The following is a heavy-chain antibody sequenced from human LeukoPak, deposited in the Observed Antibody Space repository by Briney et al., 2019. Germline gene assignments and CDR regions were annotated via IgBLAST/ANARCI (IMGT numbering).Heavy chain of an antibody. Sequence: GGSLRLSCAASGFTFSSYWMSWVRQAPGKGLEWVANIKQDGSEKYYVDSVKGRFTISRDNSKNTLYLQMNSLRAEDTAVYYCARDRDCSGGSCYRYYYYGMDVWGQGTTVTVSS. J-gene: IGHJ6*02. D-gene: IGHD2-15*01. CDR3: ARDRDCSGGSCYRYYYYGMDV. CDR1: GFTFSSYW. V-gene: IGHV3-7*01. CDR2: IKQDGSEK.